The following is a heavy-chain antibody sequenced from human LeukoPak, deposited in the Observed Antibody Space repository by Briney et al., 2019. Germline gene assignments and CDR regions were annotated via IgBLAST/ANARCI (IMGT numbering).Heavy chain of an antibody. Sequence: SETLSLTCSVSGYSISSAYYWGWIRQPPGKGLEWIGTMYHSGSTYYNPSLKSRVTISVDTSKNQFSLKLSSVTAADTAVYYCARGYAIDYWGQGTLVTVSS. J-gene: IGHJ4*02. V-gene: IGHV4-38-2*02. CDR3: ARGYAIDY. D-gene: IGHD2-8*01. CDR2: MYHSGST. CDR1: GYSISSAYY.